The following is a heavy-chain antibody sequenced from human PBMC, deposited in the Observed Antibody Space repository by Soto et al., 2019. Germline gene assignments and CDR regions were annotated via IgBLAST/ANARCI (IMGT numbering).Heavy chain of an antibody. Sequence: GGSLRLSCAASVFRFGHYVVNWVRQAPGKGLEWVSGISDSGGSSSSADSVKGWFTVSRDNSKNTLYLQMDSLTGDDTAVYYCTKGGDSWSGYAQHWGQGALVTVSS. J-gene: IGHJ1*01. V-gene: IGHV3-23*01. CDR3: TKGGDSWSGYAQH. CDR2: ISDSGGSS. D-gene: IGHD3-3*01. CDR1: VFRFGHYV.